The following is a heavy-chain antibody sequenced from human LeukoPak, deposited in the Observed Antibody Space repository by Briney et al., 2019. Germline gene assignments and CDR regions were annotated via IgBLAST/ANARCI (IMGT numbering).Heavy chain of an antibody. J-gene: IGHJ4*02. Sequence: GGSLRLSCAASGFTFDDYAMSWVRQAPGKGLEWVSSINWNGATIGYADSVKGRFTTSRDNAKNSPHLQMNSLRVEDTALYYCARVLGGNYYEFDYWGQGTLVTVSS. D-gene: IGHD1-26*01. CDR2: INWNGATI. V-gene: IGHV3-20*04. CDR1: GFTFDDYA. CDR3: ARVLGGNYYEFDY.